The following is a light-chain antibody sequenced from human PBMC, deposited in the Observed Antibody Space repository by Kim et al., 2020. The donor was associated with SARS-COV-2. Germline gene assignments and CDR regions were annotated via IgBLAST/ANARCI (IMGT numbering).Light chain of an antibody. J-gene: IGLJ3*02. V-gene: IGLV3-21*04. CDR2: YDS. Sequence: APGKTAAITGGGDNIGTRGVHWYQQKPGQAPVVVMYYDSDRPAGIPERFSGSNSGNTATLTISRVEAGDEADYSCQVWDSSTEHPVFGGGTKLTVL. CDR1: NIGTRG. CDR3: QVWDSSTEHPV.